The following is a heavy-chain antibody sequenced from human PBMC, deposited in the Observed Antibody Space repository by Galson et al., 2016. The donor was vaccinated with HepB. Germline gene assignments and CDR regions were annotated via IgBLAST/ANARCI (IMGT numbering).Heavy chain of an antibody. CDR3: AKDSGYSQPYFDH. CDR2: ISHDGSDK. D-gene: IGHD2-21*01. J-gene: IGHJ4*02. CDR1: GFSFSYYG. Sequence: SLRLSCAASGFSFSYYGMHWVRQAPGKGLERVASISHDGSDKNYADSVKGRFTLSRDTSKNTLFLQMSSLRVEDTAVYYCAKDSGYSQPYFDHWGQGTLVTVSS. V-gene: IGHV3-30*18.